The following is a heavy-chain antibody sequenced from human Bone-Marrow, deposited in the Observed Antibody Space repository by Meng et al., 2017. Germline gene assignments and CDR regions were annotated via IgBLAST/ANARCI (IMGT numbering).Heavy chain of an antibody. J-gene: IGHJ4*02. V-gene: IGHV1-46*01. CDR2: IYPAGDST. D-gene: IGHD1-14*01. CDR3: ARGNGIPGY. Sequence: QVQVLQAGAEVKKPGAAVRVSFKASGYAFTSYHLHWGRRAPGQGLEWMGRIYPAGDSTAYAQKFQGRVTITRDTSASTAYMELSSLRSEDTAVYYCARGNGIPGYWGQGTLVTVSS. CDR1: GYAFTSYH.